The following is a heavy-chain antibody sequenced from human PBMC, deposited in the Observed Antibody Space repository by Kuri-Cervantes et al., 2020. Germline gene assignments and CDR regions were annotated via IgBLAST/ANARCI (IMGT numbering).Heavy chain of an antibody. CDR2: IYYSGST. V-gene: IGHV4-59*01. Sequence: VSLRLSCTVSGGSISSYYWSWIRQPPGKGLEWIGYIYYSGSTNYNPSLKSRVTISVDTSKNQFSLKLSSVTAADTAVYYCARASQEELRLLWGQGTLVTVSS. CDR1: GGSISSYY. D-gene: IGHD1-7*01. CDR3: ARASQEELRLL. J-gene: IGHJ4*02.